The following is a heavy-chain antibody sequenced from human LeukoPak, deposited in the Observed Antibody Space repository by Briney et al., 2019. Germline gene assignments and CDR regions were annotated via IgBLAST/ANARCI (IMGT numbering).Heavy chain of an antibody. D-gene: IGHD2-2*01. V-gene: IGHV4-39*01. CDR1: GVSISDIYYY. Sequence: SETLSLTCTVSGVSISDIYYYWGWIRQPPGKGLQLIGIMYYGGSTSSSYNPSLKGRVTISVDTSKNQFSVKLSSVSAADTAVYYCASGPAATDYWGQGTLVTVSS. CDR3: ASGPAATDY. CDR2: MYYGGSTSS. J-gene: IGHJ4*02.